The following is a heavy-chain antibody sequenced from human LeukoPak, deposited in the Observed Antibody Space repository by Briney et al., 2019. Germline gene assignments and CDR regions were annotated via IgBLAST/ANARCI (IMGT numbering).Heavy chain of an antibody. Sequence: ASVKVSCKVSGYTLTELSMHWVRQAPGKGLEWMGGSDPEDGETIYAQKFQGRVTMTEDTSTDTAYMELSSLRSEDTAVYYCATERYSSGWYDYWGQGTLVTVSS. D-gene: IGHD6-19*01. V-gene: IGHV1-24*01. CDR3: ATERYSSGWYDY. CDR1: GYTLTELS. CDR2: SDPEDGET. J-gene: IGHJ4*02.